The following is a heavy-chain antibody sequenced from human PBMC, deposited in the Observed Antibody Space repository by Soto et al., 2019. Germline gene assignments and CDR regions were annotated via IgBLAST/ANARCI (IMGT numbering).Heavy chain of an antibody. CDR2: IYWDDDK. Sequence: QITLKESGPTLVKPTQPLTLTCTFSGFSLSTSGVGVGWIRQPPGKALEWLALIYWDDDKRYSPSLKSRLTITKDNSKNQVVLTMTNMDPVDTATYYCAHSPVITIFGVVNYYFDYWGQGTLVTVSS. J-gene: IGHJ4*02. D-gene: IGHD3-3*01. CDR3: AHSPVITIFGVVNYYFDY. V-gene: IGHV2-5*02. CDR1: GFSLSTSGVG.